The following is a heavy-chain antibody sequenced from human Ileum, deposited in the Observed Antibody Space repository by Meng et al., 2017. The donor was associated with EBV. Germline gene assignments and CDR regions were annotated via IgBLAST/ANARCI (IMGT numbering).Heavy chain of an antibody. J-gene: IGHJ4*02. CDR2: IYRSGSS. CDR1: GDSISNRDHY. D-gene: IGHD3-10*01. CDR3: ARDPAYPRGLFDS. Sequence: RLQMQESGPGLVKPSETLSLTCSVSGDSISNRDHYWNWIRRSPGKGLEWIASIYRSGSSYFDPSLKSRVSLSLDTSKNQFSLKLSSVTAADTALYYCARDPAYPRGLFDSWGQGILVTVSS. V-gene: IGHV4-39*06.